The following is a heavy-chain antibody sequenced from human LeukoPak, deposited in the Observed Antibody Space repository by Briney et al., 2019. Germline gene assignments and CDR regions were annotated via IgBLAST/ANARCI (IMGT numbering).Heavy chain of an antibody. J-gene: IGHJ4*02. V-gene: IGHV4-30-2*01. CDR3: AREGLQYHFDF. CDR2: IYHGQIT. D-gene: IGHD2-2*01. Sequence: SQTLSLTCTVSGASVNTGPYYWTWIRQPPGKGLQWIGNIYHGQITSFNPSFKSRVAISVDMSQNQFSLTMNSVTAADSAVYYCAREGLQYHFDFWGQGTLVTVSS. CDR1: GASVNTGPYY.